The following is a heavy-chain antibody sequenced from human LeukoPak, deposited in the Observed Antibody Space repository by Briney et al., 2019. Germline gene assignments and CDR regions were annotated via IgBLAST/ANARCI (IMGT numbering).Heavy chain of an antibody. Sequence: ASVKVSCKASGGTFSSYAISWVRQAPGQGLEWMGGISPIFGTANYAQKFQGRVTITADESTSTAYMELSSLRSEDTAVYYCATDNYYGSESYHSVHWGHGTLVTVSS. J-gene: IGHJ4*01. CDR2: ISPIFGTA. V-gene: IGHV1-69*13. CDR3: ATDNYYGSESYHSVH. D-gene: IGHD3-10*01. CDR1: GGTFSSYA.